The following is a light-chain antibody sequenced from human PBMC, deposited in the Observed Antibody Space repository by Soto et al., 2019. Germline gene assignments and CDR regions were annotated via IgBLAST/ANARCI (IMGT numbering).Light chain of an antibody. CDR1: QTISSW. Sequence: DIQMTQSPSTLSGSVGDRVTITCRASQTISSWLAWYQQKPGKAPKLLIYKASTLKSGVPSRFSGSGSGTEFTLTISSLQPDDFATYYCQHYHSYSEASGQGTKVDIK. V-gene: IGKV1-5*03. CDR2: KAS. J-gene: IGKJ1*01. CDR3: QHYHSYSEA.